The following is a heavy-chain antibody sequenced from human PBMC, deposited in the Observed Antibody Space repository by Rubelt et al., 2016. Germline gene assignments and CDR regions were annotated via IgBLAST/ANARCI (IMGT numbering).Heavy chain of an antibody. CDR1: GYTFTSYG. CDR3: ARRDGYNWDDAFDI. V-gene: IGHV1-18*01. D-gene: IGHD5-24*01. Sequence: QVQLVQSGAEVKKPGASVKVSCKASGYTFTSYGISWVRQAPGQGLEWMGWISDYTGNTNYAQKRQGRVTMTTDTSTSTAYMELRSLRSDDTAVYYCARRDGYNWDDAFDIWGQGTMVTVSS. J-gene: IGHJ3*02. CDR2: ISDYTGNT.